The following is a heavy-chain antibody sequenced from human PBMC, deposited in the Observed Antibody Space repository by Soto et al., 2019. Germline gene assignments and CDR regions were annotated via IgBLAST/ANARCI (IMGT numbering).Heavy chain of an antibody. V-gene: IGHV3-23*01. CDR1: GSGFGYYA. Sequence: QPGGSLRRSWAASGSGFGYYALTWVRQGPGKGLEWVSSIGGTDGTTYYADSVKGRFTISRDMSMNTVFLQMNSLRAEDTALYYCDKDYPTTDYGLEVWGQGTTVTVSS. D-gene: IGHD1-1*01. CDR2: IGGTDGTT. J-gene: IGHJ6*02. CDR3: DKDYPTTDYGLEV.